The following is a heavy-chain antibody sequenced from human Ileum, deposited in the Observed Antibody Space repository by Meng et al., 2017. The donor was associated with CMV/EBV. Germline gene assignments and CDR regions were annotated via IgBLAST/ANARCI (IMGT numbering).Heavy chain of an antibody. CDR2: ISYDGSNK. CDR3: ARGNGVVVPAASFDY. D-gene: IGHD2-2*01. CDR1: GFSFSGYA. Sequence: GFSFSGYAIHWVRQAPGKGLEWVAVISYDGSNKYYAGSVKGRFTISRDNYKNTLYLQMNSLRAEDTAVYYCARGNGVVVPAASFDYWGQGTLVTVSS. V-gene: IGHV3-30*04. J-gene: IGHJ4*02.